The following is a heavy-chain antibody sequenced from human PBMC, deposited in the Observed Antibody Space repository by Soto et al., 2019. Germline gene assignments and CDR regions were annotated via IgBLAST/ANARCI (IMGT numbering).Heavy chain of an antibody. D-gene: IGHD3-22*01. CDR3: ARSTYYYDSSGYRGFQH. CDR1: GYSFTSYW. V-gene: IGHV5-51*01. CDR2: IYPGDSDT. J-gene: IGHJ1*01. Sequence: PGEPRKVYCRGSGYSFTSYWIGWVRQMPGKGLEWMGIIYPGDSDTRYSPSFQGQVTISADKSISTAYLQWSSLKASDTAMYYCARSTYYYDSSGYRGFQHWGHCTLVTVSS.